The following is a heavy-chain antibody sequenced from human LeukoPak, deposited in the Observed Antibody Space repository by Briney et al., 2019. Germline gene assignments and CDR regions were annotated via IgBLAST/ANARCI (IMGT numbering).Heavy chain of an antibody. V-gene: IGHV1-46*01. Sequence: ALVLVSCKPSGYTFTIHYIHGLRQSPGQGLGRVGIINPSGGRTSYAQPFQGTVPMTRDTSTSTVYMELSSLRSEDTAVYYCAISTVTKTGDFDYWGQGTLVTVSS. J-gene: IGHJ4*02. CDR1: GYTFTIHY. CDR2: INPSGGRT. CDR3: AISTVTKTGDFDY. D-gene: IGHD4-17*01.